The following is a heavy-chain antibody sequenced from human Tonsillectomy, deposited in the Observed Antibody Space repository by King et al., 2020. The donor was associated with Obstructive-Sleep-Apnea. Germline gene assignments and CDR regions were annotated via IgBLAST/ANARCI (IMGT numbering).Heavy chain of an antibody. CDR3: SREKGYSFDY. Sequence: VQLVESGGDLLQPGRSLRLSCTCSGFTFGDYAMSWFRQAPGKGLEWVGFIRSETYGQTTEYAASVKGRSIISRDDSKSNAYLQFNSLKTDDTAVYFCSREKGYSFDYWGQGTRVTVSS. D-gene: IGHD5-18*01. J-gene: IGHJ4*02. V-gene: IGHV3-49*03. CDR2: IRSETYGQTT. CDR1: GFTFGDYA.